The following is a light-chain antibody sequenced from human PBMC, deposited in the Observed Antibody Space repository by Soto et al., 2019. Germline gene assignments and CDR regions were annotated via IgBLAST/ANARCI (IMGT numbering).Light chain of an antibody. J-gene: IGLJ2*01. V-gene: IGLV2-14*01. CDR1: SSVVATYNY. CDR2: EVS. CDR3: SSYTSSSTLNVI. Sequence: QSALTQPASVSGSPGQSITISCTETSSVVATYNYVSWYQQHPGKAPKLMIYEVSNRPSGVSNRFSGSKSGNTASLTISGLQAEDEADYYCSSYTSSSTLNVIFGGGTQLTVL.